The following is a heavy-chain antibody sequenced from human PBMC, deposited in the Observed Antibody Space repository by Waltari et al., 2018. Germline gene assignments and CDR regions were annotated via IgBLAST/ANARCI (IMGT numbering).Heavy chain of an antibody. CDR2: IRIKPASYTT. CDR1: GFILSDNY. V-gene: IGHV3-72*01. CDR3: ARDKRGSYDS. D-gene: IGHD1-26*01. Sequence: EVQLVESGGGLVQPGGSLRLSCAASGFILSDNYMDWVRQAPGKGLEWVGRIRIKPASYTTEYAASVKCRFTISRDDSNNSLYLQMYSLKTEDTAVYYCARDKRGSYDSWGQGTLVTVSS. J-gene: IGHJ5*01.